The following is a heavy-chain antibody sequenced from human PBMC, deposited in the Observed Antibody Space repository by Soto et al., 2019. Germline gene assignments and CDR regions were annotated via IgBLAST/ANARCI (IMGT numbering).Heavy chain of an antibody. CDR1: GGSITNYY. CDR2: IYYREST. V-gene: IGHV4-59*01. J-gene: IGHJ4*02. CDR3: ARGIVGGTRVLYYFDY. D-gene: IGHD1-26*01. Sequence: PSETLSLTCTVSGGSITNYYWNWIRQPPGKGLEWIGYIYYRESTNYNPSLKSRVTISVDTSKNHFSLKLNSVTAADTAVYYCARGIVGGTRVLYYFDYWGQGTLVTVSS.